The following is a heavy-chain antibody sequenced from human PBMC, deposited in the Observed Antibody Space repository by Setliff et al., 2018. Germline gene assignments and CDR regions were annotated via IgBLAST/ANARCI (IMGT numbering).Heavy chain of an antibody. V-gene: IGHV4-31*03. D-gene: IGHD2-8*01. J-gene: IGHJ6*03. Sequence: PSETLSLTCTVSGDSMTSGDFYWSWIRQHQPKGLEWNGYISNSGRTYYNPSLKSRVAISVDTSKKQLSLRLSSVTAADTAVYYCATTNWDYYYMDVWGKGSMVTVSS. CDR2: ISNSGRT. CDR1: GDSMTSGDFY. CDR3: ATTNWDYYYMDV.